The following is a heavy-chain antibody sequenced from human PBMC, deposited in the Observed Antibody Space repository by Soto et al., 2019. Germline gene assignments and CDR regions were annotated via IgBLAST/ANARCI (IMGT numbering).Heavy chain of an antibody. CDR3: AGESGSSGYGFWAFDY. Sequence: SETLSLTCTVSGGSISSGGYYWSWIRQHPGKGLEWIGYIYYSGSTYSNPSLKSRVTISVDTSKNQFSLKLSSVTAADTAVYYCAGESGSSGYGFWAFDYWGQGTLVTVSS. CDR1: GGSISSGGYY. V-gene: IGHV4-31*03. CDR2: IYYSGST. D-gene: IGHD3-22*01. J-gene: IGHJ4*02.